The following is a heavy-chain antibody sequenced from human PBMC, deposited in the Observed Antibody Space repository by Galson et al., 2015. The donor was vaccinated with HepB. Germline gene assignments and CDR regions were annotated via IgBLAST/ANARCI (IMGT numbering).Heavy chain of an antibody. Sequence: CAASGFTFSSYGMHWVRQAPGKGLEWVAVIWYDGSNKYYADSVKGRFTISRDNSKNTLYLQMNSLRAEDTAVYYCARVGDGYSSSWYTESDGDAFDIWGQGTMVTVSS. J-gene: IGHJ3*02. D-gene: IGHD6-13*01. CDR1: GFTFSSYG. V-gene: IGHV3-33*01. CDR2: IWYDGSNK. CDR3: ARVGDGYSSSWYTESDGDAFDI.